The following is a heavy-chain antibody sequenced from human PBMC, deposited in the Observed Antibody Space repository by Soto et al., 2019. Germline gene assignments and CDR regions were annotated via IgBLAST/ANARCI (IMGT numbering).Heavy chain of an antibody. V-gene: IGHV4-31*03. D-gene: IGHD5-18*01. CDR2: IYYSGST. J-gene: IGHJ4*02. CDR1: GGSISSGGYC. Sequence: PSETLSLTCTVSGGSISSGGYCWSWIRQHPGKGLEWIGYIYYSGSTYYNPSLKSRVTISVDTSKNQFSLKLSSVTAADTAVYYCARSGYSYGPNPLLYWGQGTLVTVSS. CDR3: ARSGYSYGPNPLLY.